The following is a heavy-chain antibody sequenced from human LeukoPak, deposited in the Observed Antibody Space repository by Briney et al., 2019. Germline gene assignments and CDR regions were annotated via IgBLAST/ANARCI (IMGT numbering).Heavy chain of an antibody. J-gene: IGHJ3*02. V-gene: IGHV3-48*01. CDR1: GFTFSSYS. D-gene: IGHD3-10*01. CDR2: ISSSSSTI. CDR3: ARDPGRYPYPNGYAFVGEAFDI. Sequence: GGSLRLSCAASGFTFSSYSMNWVRQAPGKGLEWVSYISSSSSTIYYADSVKGRFTISRDNAKNSLYLQMNSLRAEDTAVYYCARDPGRYPYPNGYAFVGEAFDIWGQGTMVTVSS.